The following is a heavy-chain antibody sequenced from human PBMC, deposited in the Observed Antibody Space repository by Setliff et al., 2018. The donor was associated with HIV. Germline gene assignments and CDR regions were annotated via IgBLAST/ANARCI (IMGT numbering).Heavy chain of an antibody. CDR1: GGSINRGDYC. D-gene: IGHD2-15*01. CDR2: IFYNGNT. Sequence: SETLSLTCTVSGGSINRGDYCCTWIRQSPGKGLEFIGYIFYNGNTYYNPSLRSRVAISIDTSKNQFSLTLRSVTAADTAVYYCARGVDIGFGREQKPHYFDPWGQGTLVTVSS. J-gene: IGHJ5*02. CDR3: ARGVDIGFGREQKPHYFDP. V-gene: IGHV4-30-4*08.